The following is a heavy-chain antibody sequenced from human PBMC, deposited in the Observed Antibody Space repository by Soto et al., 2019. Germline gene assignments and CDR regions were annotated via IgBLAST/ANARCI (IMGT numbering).Heavy chain of an antibody. Sequence: GGSLRLSCAASGLTFSSYAMNWVRQAPGKGLEWVSGISVSGGSTYYADSVKGRFTISRDNSMTTLYLQMNSLRAEDTAVYYCAKRSSGNTGGFDYWGQGTLVTVSS. D-gene: IGHD1-26*01. CDR1: GLTFSSYA. CDR3: AKRSSGNTGGFDY. V-gene: IGHV3-23*01. J-gene: IGHJ4*02. CDR2: ISVSGGST.